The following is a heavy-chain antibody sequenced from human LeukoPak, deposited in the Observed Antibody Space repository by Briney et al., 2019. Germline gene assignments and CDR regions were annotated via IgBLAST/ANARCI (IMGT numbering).Heavy chain of an antibody. CDR2: ISGSGGST. V-gene: IGHV3-23*01. CDR1: GFTFSSYA. Sequence: GGSLRLSCAASGFTFSSYAMSWVRQAPGKGLEWVSAISGSGGSTYYADSVKGRFTISRDNSKNTLYLQMNSLRAEDTAVYYCAKGKSYQVSGSYYGVFDYWGQGTLVTVSS. D-gene: IGHD1-26*01. CDR3: AKGKSYQVSGSYYGVFDY. J-gene: IGHJ4*02.